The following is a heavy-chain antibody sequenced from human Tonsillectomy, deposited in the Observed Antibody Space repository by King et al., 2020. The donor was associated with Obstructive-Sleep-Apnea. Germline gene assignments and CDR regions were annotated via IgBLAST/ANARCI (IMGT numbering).Heavy chain of an antibody. CDR2: LSYDGSNK. CDR3: AKGPSGYGDFDY. Sequence: VQLVESGGGVVQPGRSLRLSCGASGFTFSSYGMHWVRQAPGKGVEWGAFLSYDGSNKYYADSVTGRFTISRDNSKNTLYLQMNSLVAEDTAVYYCAKGPSGYGDFDYWGQGTLVTISS. J-gene: IGHJ4*02. V-gene: IGHV3-30*18. D-gene: IGHD5-12*01. CDR1: GFTFSSYG.